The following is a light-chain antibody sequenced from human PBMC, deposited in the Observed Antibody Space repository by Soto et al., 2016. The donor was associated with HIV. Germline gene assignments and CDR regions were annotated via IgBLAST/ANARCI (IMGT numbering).Light chain of an antibody. CDR3: QAWDSTTGV. CDR1: KLGDKY. J-gene: IGLJ3*02. Sequence: SNDLTQPPSVSVSPGQTAIITCSGDKLGDKYVCWYQQKPGQSPVLVIYQDTKRPSGIPERFSGSNSGNTATLTISGTQAMDEADYYCQAWDSTTGVFGGGTKLTVL. V-gene: IGLV3-1*01. CDR2: QDT.